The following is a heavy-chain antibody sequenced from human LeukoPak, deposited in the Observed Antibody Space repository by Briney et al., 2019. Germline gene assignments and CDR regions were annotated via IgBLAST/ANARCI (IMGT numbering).Heavy chain of an antibody. D-gene: IGHD4-23*01. Sequence: GESLKISCKGSGYSFNTYWFAWVRQMPGKGLEWMGIIFPGDSDTRCSPSFQGQVTITADKSTSTAYLQWDTLRASDTAIYYCARAGFGGNSGQFDFWGQGTLVTVSS. CDR2: IFPGDSDT. J-gene: IGHJ4*02. V-gene: IGHV5-51*01. CDR1: GYSFNTYW. CDR3: ARAGFGGNSGQFDF.